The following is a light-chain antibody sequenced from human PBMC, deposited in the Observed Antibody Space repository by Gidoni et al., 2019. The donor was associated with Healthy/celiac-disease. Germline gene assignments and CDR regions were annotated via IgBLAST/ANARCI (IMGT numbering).Light chain of an antibody. CDR2: DAS. CDR3: QQRSNWPRT. J-gene: IGKJ1*01. Sequence: EIVLTQSPATLSLSPGERATLSCRASQSVSSYLAWYQQKPGQAPRLLIYDASNRATGIPARFSGSGSGTDFTLTIRSLEPADFAVYYCQQRSNWPRTFGQGTKVEIQ. CDR1: QSVSSY. V-gene: IGKV3-11*01.